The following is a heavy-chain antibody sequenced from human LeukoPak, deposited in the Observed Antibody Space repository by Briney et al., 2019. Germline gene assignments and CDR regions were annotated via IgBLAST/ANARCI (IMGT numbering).Heavy chain of an antibody. J-gene: IGHJ5*02. Sequence: SETLSLTCTVSGGSISSYYWSWIRQPAGKGLEWIGRIYTSGSTNYNPSLESRVTMSVDTSKNQFSLKLSSVTAADTAVYYCARVPSYNWNDPSWFDPWGQGTLVTVSS. D-gene: IGHD1-20*01. CDR3: ARVPSYNWNDPSWFDP. CDR2: IYTSGST. V-gene: IGHV4-4*07. CDR1: GGSISSYY.